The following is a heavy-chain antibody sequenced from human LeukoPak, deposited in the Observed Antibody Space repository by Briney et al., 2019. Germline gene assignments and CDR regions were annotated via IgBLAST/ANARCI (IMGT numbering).Heavy chain of an antibody. Sequence: GGSLRLSCAASGFTLSHYGMHWVRQAPGMGLEWVAVIWLDGGKIHYPDSVKGRFTISRDNSKNTLYLQMDNLRADDTAVYYCVRGSGGDGYSYWGDYWGQGTLVTVSP. CDR2: IWLDGGKI. V-gene: IGHV3-33*01. CDR1: GFTLSHYG. D-gene: IGHD5-24*01. CDR3: VRGSGGDGYSYWGDY. J-gene: IGHJ4*02.